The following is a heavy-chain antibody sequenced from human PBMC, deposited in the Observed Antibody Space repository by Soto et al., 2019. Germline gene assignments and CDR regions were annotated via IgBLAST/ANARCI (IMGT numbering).Heavy chain of an antibody. D-gene: IGHD4-17*01. CDR1: GFPISSPYS. Sequence: KTSETLYLTCLVSGFPISSPYSWWWIRQPPGKGLEWIGSISHTGTTSYSPSLTSRVSISVDTSKNQVSLKLTSVTAADTAVYFCASVTMVIRDSDHFRVDVWGHGTTVTVSS. J-gene: IGHJ6*02. CDR3: ASVTMVIRDSDHFRVDV. CDR2: ISHTGTT. V-gene: IGHV4-38-2*01.